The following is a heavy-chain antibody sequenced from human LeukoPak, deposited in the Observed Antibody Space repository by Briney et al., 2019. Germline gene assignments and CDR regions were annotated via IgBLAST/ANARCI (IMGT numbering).Heavy chain of an antibody. V-gene: IGHV4-31*03. CDR2: IYYSGST. Sequence: TLSLTCTVSGGSISSGGYYWSWIRQHPGKGLECIGYIYYSGSTYYNPSLKSRVTISVDTSKNQFSLKLSSVTAADTAVYYCARGPHPDHEGIWFDPWDQGTLVTVSS. CDR1: GGSISSGGYY. J-gene: IGHJ5*02. D-gene: IGHD1-14*01. CDR3: ARGPHPDHEGIWFDP.